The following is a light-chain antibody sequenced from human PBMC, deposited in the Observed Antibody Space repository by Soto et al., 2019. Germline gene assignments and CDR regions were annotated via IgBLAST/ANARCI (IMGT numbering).Light chain of an antibody. J-gene: IGLJ1*01. Sequence: QSVLTQPPSASVTPGQRVTISCSGSSSNIGNNTANWYQQLPGTAPKLLIYSNNQPPSGVPDRFSGSKSGTSASLAISGLQSEDEADYYCAAWDDRLNGYVFGTGTKLTVL. CDR2: SNN. CDR1: SSNIGNNT. CDR3: AAWDDRLNGYV. V-gene: IGLV1-44*01.